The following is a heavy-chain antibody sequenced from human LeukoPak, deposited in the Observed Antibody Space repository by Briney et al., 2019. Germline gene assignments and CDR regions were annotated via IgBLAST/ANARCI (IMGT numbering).Heavy chain of an antibody. D-gene: IGHD5-24*01. CDR3: AKDRGDGYSYHFDY. Sequence: GGSLRLSCAASGFTFDDYAMHWVRQAPGKGLEWVSGISWNSGSVGYADSVKGRFTISRDNAKNSLYLQMNSLRAEDTAVYYCAKDRGDGYSYHFDYWGQGTLVTVSS. V-gene: IGHV3-9*01. CDR2: ISWNSGSV. CDR1: GFTFDDYA. J-gene: IGHJ4*02.